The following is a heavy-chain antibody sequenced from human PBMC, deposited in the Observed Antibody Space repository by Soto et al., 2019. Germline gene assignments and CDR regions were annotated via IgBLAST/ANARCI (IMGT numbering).Heavy chain of an antibody. V-gene: IGHV3-33*01. CDR1: GFTFSSYG. CDR3: ARVLRLSWGYCSGGSCFGNYYGMDV. J-gene: IGHJ6*02. D-gene: IGHD2-15*01. Sequence: GGSMRLSCAASGFTFSSYGMHWVRQAPGKGLEWVAVIWYDGSNKYYADSVKGRFTISRDNSKNTLYLQMNSLRAEDTAVYYCARVLRLSWGYCSGGSCFGNYYGMDVWGQGTTVTVSS. CDR2: IWYDGSNK.